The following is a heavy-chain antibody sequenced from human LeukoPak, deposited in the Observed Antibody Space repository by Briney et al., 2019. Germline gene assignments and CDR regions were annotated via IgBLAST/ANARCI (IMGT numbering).Heavy chain of an antibody. CDR2: IKQDGSEK. Sequence: PGGSLRLSCAASGFTFSSYWMSWVRQAPGKGLEWVANIKQDGSEKYYVDSVKGRFTISRDNAKNSLYLQMNSLRAEDTAVYYCARVNGEDDFWSGFYYYYYGMDVWGQGTTVTVSS. V-gene: IGHV3-7*01. CDR3: ARVNGEDDFWSGFYYYYYGMDV. J-gene: IGHJ6*02. CDR1: GFTFSSYW. D-gene: IGHD3-3*01.